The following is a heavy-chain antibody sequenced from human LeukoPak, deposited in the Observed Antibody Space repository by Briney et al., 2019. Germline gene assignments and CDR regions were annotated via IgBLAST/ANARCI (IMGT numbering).Heavy chain of an antibody. CDR1: GFTFSTYA. CDR3: TKGTIWLPFDY. V-gene: IGHV3-23*01. Sequence: GGSLRLSCAASGFTFSTYAMSWVRQAPGKGLEWVSAISGSGGSIYYADSVKGRFTISRDNSKNTVYLQMNSLRAEDTAVYYCTKGTIWLPFDYWGQGTLVTVSS. J-gene: IGHJ4*02. CDR2: ISGSGGSI. D-gene: IGHD5-18*01.